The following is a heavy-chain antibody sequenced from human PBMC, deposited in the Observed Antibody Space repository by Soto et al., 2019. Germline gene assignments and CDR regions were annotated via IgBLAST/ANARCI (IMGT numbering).Heavy chain of an antibody. CDR1: GFTFISYG. J-gene: IGHJ4*02. CDR2: IWYDGSNK. V-gene: IGHV3-33*01. D-gene: IGHD5-12*01. CDR3: ARDQNELVATISFLGY. Sequence: PGGALRLSCAASGFTFISYGMHWVLQAPCKGLEWVAVIWYDGSNKYYADSVKGRFTISRDNSKNTLYLQMNSLRAEDTAVYYCARDQNELVATISFLGYWGQGTLVTVSS.